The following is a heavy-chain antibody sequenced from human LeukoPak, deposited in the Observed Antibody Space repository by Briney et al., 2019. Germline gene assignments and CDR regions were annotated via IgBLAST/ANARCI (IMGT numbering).Heavy chain of an antibody. V-gene: IGHV3-33*06. D-gene: IGHD1-1*01. J-gene: IGHJ3*02. CDR3: AKTRPGKPFEFDI. CDR2: IWYDGSNK. CDR1: GFTFFSYG. Sequence: GRSLRLSCAASGFTFFSYGMHWVRQAPGKGLEWVSLIWYDGSNKYYADSVKGRFTISRDNSQNTLSLQMNSLRAEDTAVYYCAKTRPGKPFEFDIWGQGTVVTVSS.